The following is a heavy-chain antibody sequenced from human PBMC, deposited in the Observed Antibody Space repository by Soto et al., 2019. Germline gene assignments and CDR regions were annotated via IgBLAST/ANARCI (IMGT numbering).Heavy chain of an antibody. Sequence: QVQLVESGGGVVQPGRSLRLSCAASGFTFSSYGMHWVRQAPGKGLEWVAVISYDGSNKYYADSVKGRFTISRDNSKNTLYLQMNSLRAEDTAVYYCAKDVRIAARRGSGLDYWGQGTLVTVSS. CDR3: AKDVRIAARRGSGLDY. CDR2: ISYDGSNK. J-gene: IGHJ4*02. D-gene: IGHD6-6*01. V-gene: IGHV3-30*18. CDR1: GFTFSSYG.